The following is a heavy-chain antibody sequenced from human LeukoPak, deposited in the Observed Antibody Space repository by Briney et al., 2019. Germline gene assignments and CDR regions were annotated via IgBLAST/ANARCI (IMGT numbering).Heavy chain of an antibody. D-gene: IGHD4-11*01. J-gene: IGHJ4*02. V-gene: IGHV1-8*01. CDR3: ARGSIDYSNYGY. Sequence: ASVKVSCKASGYTFTSYDINWVRQATGQGLEWMRWMNPNSGNTGYAQKFQGRVTMTRNTSISTAYMELSSLRSEDTAVYYCARGSIDYSNYGYWGQGTLVTVSS. CDR1: GYTFTSYD. CDR2: MNPNSGNT.